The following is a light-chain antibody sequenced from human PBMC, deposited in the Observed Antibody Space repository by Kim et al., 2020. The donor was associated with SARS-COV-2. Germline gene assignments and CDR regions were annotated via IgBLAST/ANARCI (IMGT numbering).Light chain of an antibody. J-gene: IGKJ2*02. Sequence: EIVLTQSPGTLSLSPGERATLSCRASQSVSSRNLAWYQQKPGQAPRLLIYGVSSRATGIPDRFSGSGSGTDFTLTISRLEPEDSAVYYCQQYGSSPLCTFGQGTKLEI. CDR1: QSVSSRN. CDR3: QQYGSSPLCT. V-gene: IGKV3-20*01. CDR2: GVS.